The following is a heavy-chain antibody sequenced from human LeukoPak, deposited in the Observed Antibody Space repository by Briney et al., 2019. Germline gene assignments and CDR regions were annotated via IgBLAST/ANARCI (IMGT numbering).Heavy chain of an antibody. CDR2: INHSGST. Sequence: SETLSLTCAVYGGSFSGYYWSWIRQPPGKGLEWIGEINHSGSTNYNPSLKSRVTISVDTSKNQFSLKLSSVTAADTAVYYCARNQRGSTLRFLGWLFKEEFDYWGQEPWSPSPQ. CDR1: GGSFSGYY. D-gene: IGHD3-3*01. J-gene: IGHJ4*01. V-gene: IGHV4-34*01. CDR3: ARNQRGSTLRFLGWLFKEEFDY.